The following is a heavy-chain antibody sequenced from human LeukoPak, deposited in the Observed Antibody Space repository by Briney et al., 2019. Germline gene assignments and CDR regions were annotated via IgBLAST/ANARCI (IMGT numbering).Heavy chain of an antibody. J-gene: IGHJ6*03. CDR2: IKQDGSEK. Sequence: PGGSLRLSCAASGFTFSSYWMSWVRQAPGKGLEWAANIKQDGSEKYYVDSVKGRFTISRDNAKNSLYLQMNSLRAEDTAVYYCARDPTYGVVVAAALHYYYYMDVWGKGTTVTVSS. CDR1: GFTFSSYW. D-gene: IGHD2-15*01. V-gene: IGHV3-7*01. CDR3: ARDPTYGVVVAAALHYYYYMDV.